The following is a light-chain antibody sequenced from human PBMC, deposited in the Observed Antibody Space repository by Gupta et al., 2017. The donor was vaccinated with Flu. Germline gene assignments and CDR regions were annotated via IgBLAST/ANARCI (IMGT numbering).Light chain of an antibody. CDR2: KSS. Sequence: VTLGKPASISCRSSQSRGDSDGNTYLSWIQQRPGQPPRLLIYKSSNRGSGVPDRFSGSGAGTDFTLKISRVEAEDVGVYYCRQAKQFPMTFGQGTKMEIK. J-gene: IGKJ2*01. CDR1: QSRGDSDGNTY. CDR3: RQAKQFPMT. V-gene: IGKV2-24*01.